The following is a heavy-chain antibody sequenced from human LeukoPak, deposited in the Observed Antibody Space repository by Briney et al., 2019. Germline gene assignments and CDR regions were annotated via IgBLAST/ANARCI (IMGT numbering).Heavy chain of an antibody. Sequence: PSETLSLTCIVSGDSISSYYWSWIRQPPGKGLEWIGYIYYSGSANYNPSLKSRVTISVDTSKNQFFLKVSSVTAADTAVYYCARGPLSGTRGWFYFDYWGQGTLVTVSS. CDR1: GDSISSYY. CDR3: ARGPLSGTRGWFYFDY. V-gene: IGHV4-59*08. D-gene: IGHD6-19*01. J-gene: IGHJ4*02. CDR2: IYYSGSA.